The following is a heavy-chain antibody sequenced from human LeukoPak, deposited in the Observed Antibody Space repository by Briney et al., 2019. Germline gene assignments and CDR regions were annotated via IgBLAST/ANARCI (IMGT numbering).Heavy chain of an antibody. CDR3: AAGLWFGDRAFDY. V-gene: IGHV4-38-2*01. D-gene: IGHD3-10*01. J-gene: IGHJ4*02. Sequence: SETLSLTCAVSGYSISSGYYWGWIRQPPGKGLEWIGSTYHSGSTYYNPSLKSRVTISVDTSKNQFSLKLSSVTAADTAVYYCAAGLWFGDRAFDYWGQGTLVTVSS. CDR1: GYSISSGYY. CDR2: TYHSGST.